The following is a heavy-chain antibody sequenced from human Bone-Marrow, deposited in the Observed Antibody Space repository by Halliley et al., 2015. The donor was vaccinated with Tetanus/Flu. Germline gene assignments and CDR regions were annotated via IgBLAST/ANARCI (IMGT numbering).Heavy chain of an antibody. CDR2: ISADGSAK. Sequence: SLRLSCAASGFNLRDSAMQWVRQAPGEGLEWLAFISADGSAKYYADSVKGRFTISRDNSKNTLFLQMSTLRGGDTAVYYCAKDSRSCRPTTCAPAAGGQGTRVPV. D-gene: IGHD3-10*01. CDR1: GFNLRDSA. J-gene: IGHJ4*02. V-gene: IGHV3-30*18. CDR3: AKDSRSCRPTTCAPAA.